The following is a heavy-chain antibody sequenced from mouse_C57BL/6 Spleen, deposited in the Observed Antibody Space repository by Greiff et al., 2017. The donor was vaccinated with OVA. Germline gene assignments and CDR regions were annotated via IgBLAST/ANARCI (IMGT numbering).Heavy chain of an antibody. V-gene: IGHV1-15*01. CDR2: IDPETGGT. CDR1: GYTFTDYE. J-gene: IGHJ2*01. Sequence: VQLQESGAEPVRPGASVTLSCKASGYTFTDYEMHWVKQTPVHGLEWIGAIDPETGGTAYNQKFKGKAILTADKSSSTAYMELRSLTSEDSAVYYCTRYDFDYWGQGTTLTVSS. CDR3: TRYDFDY.